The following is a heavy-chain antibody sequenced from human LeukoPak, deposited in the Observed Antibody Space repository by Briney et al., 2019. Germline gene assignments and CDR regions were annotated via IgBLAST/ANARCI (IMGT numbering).Heavy chain of an antibody. CDR2: IYPGDSDT. D-gene: IGHD2-2*02. Sequence: GESLKISCKGSGYSFTSYWIGWVRQMPGKGLEWMGIIYPGDSDTRYSPSFQGQVTISADKSISTAYLQWSSLKASDTAMYYCARQGYQLLYRDAFDIWGQGTMVTASS. CDR1: GYSFTSYW. CDR3: ARQGYQLLYRDAFDI. V-gene: IGHV5-51*01. J-gene: IGHJ3*02.